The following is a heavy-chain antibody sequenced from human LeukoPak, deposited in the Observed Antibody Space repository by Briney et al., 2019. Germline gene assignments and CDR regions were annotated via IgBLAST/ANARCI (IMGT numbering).Heavy chain of an antibody. V-gene: IGHV4-59*02. D-gene: IGHD4-17*01. CDR3: VRAGDYGDYVGWFDP. CDR2: IFYRGNS. J-gene: IGHJ5*02. Sequence: SETLSLTCSVSGDSVTNYYWSWIRQPPGKGLEYIGYIFYRGNSNYSPSLKSRLTISVDTSKNQFSLKLNSVTAADTAVYYCVRAGDYGDYVGWFDPWGQGTLVTVSS. CDR1: GDSVTNYY.